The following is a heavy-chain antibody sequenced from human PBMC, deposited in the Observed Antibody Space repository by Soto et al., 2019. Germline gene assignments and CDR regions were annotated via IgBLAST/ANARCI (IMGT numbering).Heavy chain of an antibody. D-gene: IGHD5-12*01. CDR1: GGSISSGGYY. V-gene: IGHV4-31*03. CDR3: ARGVYGETGFDP. J-gene: IGHJ5*02. Sequence: QVQLQESGPGLVKPSQTLSLTCTVSGGSISSGGYYWSWIRQHPGKGLEGIGYIYYSGSTYYNPSLKRRVTISVDTSKNQFSLKPSSVTAASTAVYYCARGVYGETGFDPWGQGTLVTVSS. CDR2: IYYSGST.